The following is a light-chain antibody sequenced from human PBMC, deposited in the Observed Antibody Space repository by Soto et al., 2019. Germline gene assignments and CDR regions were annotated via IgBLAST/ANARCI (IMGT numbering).Light chain of an antibody. CDR3: SSRAGSAPYF. CDR2: EVT. Sequence: QSVLTQPPSASGSPGQSVTISCTGTSSDVGGYNYVSWYQQHPGKAPKLMVYEVTKRPSGVPDRFSGSKSGNTASLTVSGLQADDEADYYCSSRAGSAPYFFGTGTKLTVL. J-gene: IGLJ1*01. CDR1: SSDVGGYNY. V-gene: IGLV2-8*01.